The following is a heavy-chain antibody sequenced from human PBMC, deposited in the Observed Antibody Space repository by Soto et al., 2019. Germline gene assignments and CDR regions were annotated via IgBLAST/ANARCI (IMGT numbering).Heavy chain of an antibody. V-gene: IGHV4-34*01. CDR3: ARGGGYSYNRLDY. CDR2: INHSGST. CDR1: GGSFSGYY. J-gene: IGHJ4*02. D-gene: IGHD5-18*01. Sequence: PSETLSLTCAVYGGSFSGYYWSWIRQPPGKGLEWIGEINHSGSTNYNPSLKSRVTISVDTSKNQFSLKLSSVTAADTAVYYCARGGGYSYNRLDYWGQGTLVTAPQ.